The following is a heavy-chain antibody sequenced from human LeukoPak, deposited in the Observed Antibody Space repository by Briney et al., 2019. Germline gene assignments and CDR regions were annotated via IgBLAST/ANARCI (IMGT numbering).Heavy chain of an antibody. CDR1: GGTFSSYA. V-gene: IGHV1-69*04. CDR3: ARGRERHVLRFLEWLSYFDY. D-gene: IGHD3-3*01. CDR2: IIPILGIA. J-gene: IGHJ4*02. Sequence: ASVKVSCKASGGTFSSYAISWVRQAPGQGLEWMGRIIPILGIANYAQKFQGRVTITADKSTSTAYMELSSLRSEDTAVYYCARGRERHVLRFLEWLSYFDYWGQGTLVTVSS.